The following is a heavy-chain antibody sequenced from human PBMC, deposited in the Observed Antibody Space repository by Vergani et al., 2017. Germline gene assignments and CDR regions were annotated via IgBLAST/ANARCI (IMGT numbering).Heavy chain of an antibody. CDR3: AKDQRYSSSCLVDY. D-gene: IGHD6-13*01. V-gene: IGHV3-23*01. Sequence: EVQLLESGGGLVQPGGSLRLSCAASGFTFSSYAMSWVRQAPGKGLEWVSAISGSGGSTYYADCVKGRFTISRDNSKNTLYLQMNSLSAEDTAVYYCAKDQRYSSSCLVDYWGQGILVTVSS. CDR2: ISGSGGST. CDR1: GFTFSSYA. J-gene: IGHJ4*02.